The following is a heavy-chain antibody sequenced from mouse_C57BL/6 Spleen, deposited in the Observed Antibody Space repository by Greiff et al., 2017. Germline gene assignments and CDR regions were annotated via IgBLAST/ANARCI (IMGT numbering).Heavy chain of an antibody. CDR3: ARGTLRYYFDY. Sequence: EVQLQQSGPELVKPGASVKLSCKASGYTFTDYYMNWVKQSPGKGLEWIGDINPNNGGTSYNQKFKGKATLTVDKSSSTADMELRSLTSEDSAVYYCARGTLRYYFDYWGQGTTLTVSS. CDR1: GYTFTDYY. D-gene: IGHD1-1*01. CDR2: INPNNGGT. V-gene: IGHV1-26*01. J-gene: IGHJ2*01.